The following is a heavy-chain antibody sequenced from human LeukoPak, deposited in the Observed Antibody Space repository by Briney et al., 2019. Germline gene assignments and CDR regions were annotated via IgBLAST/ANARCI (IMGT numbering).Heavy chain of an antibody. CDR2: IWYDGSNK. CDR3: AREKDGLIPDY. D-gene: IGHD3-16*01. J-gene: IGHJ4*02. Sequence: GGSLRLSCAASGFTFSSYGMHWVRQAPGKGLEWVAVIWYDGSNKYYADSVKGRFTISRDNSKNTLYLQMNSLRAEDTAVYYCAREKDGLIPDYWGQGTLVTVSS. V-gene: IGHV3-33*01. CDR1: GFTFSSYG.